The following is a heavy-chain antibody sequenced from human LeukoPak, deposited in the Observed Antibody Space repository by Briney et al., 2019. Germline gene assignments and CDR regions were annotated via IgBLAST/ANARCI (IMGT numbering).Heavy chain of an antibody. J-gene: IGHJ4*02. D-gene: IGHD6-6*01. CDR3: ARGSYTSSIDS. CDR1: GGSVSSGSYY. V-gene: IGHV4-61*01. CDR2: IYYSGST. Sequence: SETLSLTCTVSGGSVSSGSYYWSWIRQPPGKGLEWIGYIYYSGSTNYNPSLKSRVTISVDASKNQFSLKVSSVTAADTAVYCCARGSYTSSIDSWGQGTLVTVSS.